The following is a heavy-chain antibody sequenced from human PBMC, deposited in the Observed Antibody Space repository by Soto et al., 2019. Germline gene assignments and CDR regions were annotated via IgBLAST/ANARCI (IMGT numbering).Heavy chain of an antibody. J-gene: IGHJ4*02. V-gene: IGHV3-74*01. CDR3: ARVYCSGGSYYHLDY. D-gene: IGHD2-15*01. Sequence: EVQLVESGGGLVQPGGSLRLSCAASGFTFSSYWMHWVRQAPGKGLVWVSRINSDGSSTSYADSVKGRFTISRDNAKNTRYLQMNSLRAEDTAVYYCARVYCSGGSYYHLDYWGQGTLVTVSS. CDR2: INSDGSST. CDR1: GFTFSSYW.